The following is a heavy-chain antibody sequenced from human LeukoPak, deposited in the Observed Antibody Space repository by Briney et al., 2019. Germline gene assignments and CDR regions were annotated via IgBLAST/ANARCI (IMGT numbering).Heavy chain of an antibody. CDR1: GGSISSSSYY. D-gene: IGHD6-6*01. J-gene: IGHJ3*02. CDR2: IYYSGST. CDR3: ARLSIAARPQAFDI. V-gene: IGHV4-39*01. Sequence: SETLSLTCTVSGGSISSSSYYWGWIRQPPGKGLEWIGSIYYSGSTYYNPSLKSRVTISVDTSKNQFSLKLSSVTAADTAVYYCARLSIAARPQAFDIWGQGTMVTVSS.